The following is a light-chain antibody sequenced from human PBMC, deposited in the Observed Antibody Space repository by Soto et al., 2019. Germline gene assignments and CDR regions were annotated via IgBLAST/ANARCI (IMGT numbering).Light chain of an antibody. CDR3: QQSYSLPLT. J-gene: IGKJ4*01. CDR2: AAS. CDR1: QSVGHY. Sequence: DIQMTQSPSSLSASVGDRVTIACRASQSVGHYLNWYQEKPRKAPELLNYAASNLQAGVTSRFSGSGSGADFTLTISNLQPEDFGTYYCQQSYSLPLTFGGGTRIEIK. V-gene: IGKV1-39*01.